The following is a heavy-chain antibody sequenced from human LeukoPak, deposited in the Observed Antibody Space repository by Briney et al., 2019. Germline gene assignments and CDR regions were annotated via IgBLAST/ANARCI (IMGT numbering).Heavy chain of an antibody. D-gene: IGHD3-16*02. CDR3: ARVKRDFYDYVWGSYRYMLDY. J-gene: IGHJ4*02. CDR1: GGSISSYY. CDR2: IYYSGST. V-gene: IGHV4-59*01. Sequence: PSETLSLTCTVSGGSISSYYWSWIRQPPGKGLEWIWYIYYSGSTNYNPSLKSRVTISVDTSKNQFSLKLSSVTAADTAVYYCARVKRDFYDYVWGSYRYMLDYWGQGTLVTVSS.